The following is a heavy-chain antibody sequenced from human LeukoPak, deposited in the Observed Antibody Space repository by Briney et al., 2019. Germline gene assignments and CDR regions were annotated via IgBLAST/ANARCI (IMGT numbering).Heavy chain of an antibody. CDR1: GYSFTSYW. CDR3: ASKVGTQRSAFDY. J-gene: IGHJ4*02. D-gene: IGHD5-12*01. V-gene: IGHV5-51*01. Sequence: GESLKISCKGSGYSFTSYWIGWVRQMPGKGLEWMGIIYPGDSATRYSPSFQGQVTISSDKSITTAHRQWTRLKAPDTAMYYCASKVGTQRSAFDYWGQGTLVTVSS. CDR2: IYPGDSAT.